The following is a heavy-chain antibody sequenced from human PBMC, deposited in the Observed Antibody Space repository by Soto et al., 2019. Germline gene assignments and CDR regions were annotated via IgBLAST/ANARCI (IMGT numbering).Heavy chain of an antibody. V-gene: IGHV3-53*01. CDR2: IYSGGNS. J-gene: IGHJ5*02. CDR3: ARLGPYGSETYSFRYNWFDP. CDR1: GFTVSSSH. D-gene: IGHD3-10*01. Sequence: EMQLVESGGGLIQPGGSLRLSCTTSGFTVSSSHMSWVRQAPGRGLDWVSVIYSGGNSYYAVSVQGRFTISRDNSKNTGYLQMNSLRGEDTAIYYCARLGPYGSETYSFRYNWFDPWGQGTLVTVSS.